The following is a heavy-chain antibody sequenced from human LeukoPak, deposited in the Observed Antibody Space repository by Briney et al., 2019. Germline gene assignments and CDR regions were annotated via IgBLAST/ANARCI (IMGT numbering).Heavy chain of an antibody. V-gene: IGHV4-34*01. CDR1: GGSFSGYY. CDR2: INHSGST. CDR3: ARLWEYGSGSHHGP. D-gene: IGHD3-10*01. Sequence: SETLSLTCAVYGGSFSGYYWSWIRQPPGKGLEWIGEINHSGSTNYNPSLMSGVTISVDTSKNQFSLKLSSVTAADTAVYYCARLWEYGSGSHHGPWGQGTLVTVSS. J-gene: IGHJ5*02.